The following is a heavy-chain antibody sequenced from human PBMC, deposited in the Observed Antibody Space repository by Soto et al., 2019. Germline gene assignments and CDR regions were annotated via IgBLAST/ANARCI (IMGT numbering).Heavy chain of an antibody. D-gene: IGHD6-6*01. V-gene: IGHV3-9*01. Sequence: EVQLVESGGGLVQPGRSLRLSCAASGFTFDDYAMHWVRQAPGKGLEWVSGISWNSGSIGYADSVKGRFTISRDNAKNSLYLQMNSLRAEDTALYYCATSSGFDYWGQGTLVTVSS. CDR1: GFTFDDYA. CDR2: ISWNSGSI. CDR3: ATSSGFDY. J-gene: IGHJ4*02.